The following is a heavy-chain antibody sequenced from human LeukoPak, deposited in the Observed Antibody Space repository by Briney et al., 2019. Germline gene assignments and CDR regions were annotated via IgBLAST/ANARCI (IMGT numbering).Heavy chain of an antibody. Sequence: ASVKVSCKASGYTFTSYGISWVRQAPGQGLEWMGWISAYNGNTNYAQKLQGRVTMTTDTSTSTAYMELRSLRSDDTAVYYCARDNSYYDFWSAVDYWGQGTLDTVSS. CDR2: ISAYNGNT. CDR1: GYTFTSYG. D-gene: IGHD3-3*01. J-gene: IGHJ4*02. V-gene: IGHV1-18*01. CDR3: ARDNSYYDFWSAVDY.